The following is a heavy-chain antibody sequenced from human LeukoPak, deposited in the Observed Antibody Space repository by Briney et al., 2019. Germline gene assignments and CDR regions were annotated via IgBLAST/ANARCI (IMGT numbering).Heavy chain of an antibody. CDR3: TTALLVLDAFDI. J-gene: IGHJ3*02. CDR1: AFTFSNAW. D-gene: IGHD2/OR15-2a*01. CDR2: IKSKTDRRTT. Sequence: GGSLRLSCAASAFTFSNAWMSWVRQAPGKGLEWVGRIKSKTDRRTTDYAAPVKGRFTISRDDSKTSLYLQMNSLKTEDTAVYYCTTALLVLDAFDIWGQGTMVTVSS. V-gene: IGHV3-15*01.